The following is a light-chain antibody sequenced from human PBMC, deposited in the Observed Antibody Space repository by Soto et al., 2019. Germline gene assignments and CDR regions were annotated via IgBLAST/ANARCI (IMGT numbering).Light chain of an antibody. CDR1: SSNIGSST. V-gene: IGLV1-44*01. J-gene: IGLJ3*02. CDR2: KNY. CDR3: ATWDGSLKSWV. Sequence: QSVLTQSPSASGTPGQRVTISCSGSSSNIGSSTVNWYQQLPGTAPKLLMYKNYQRPSGVPDRFSGSKSDTSASLAISGLQSEDEATYYCATWDGSLKSWVFGGGTKLTVL.